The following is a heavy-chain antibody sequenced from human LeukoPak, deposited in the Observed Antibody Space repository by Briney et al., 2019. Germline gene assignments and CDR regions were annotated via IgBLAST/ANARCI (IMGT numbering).Heavy chain of an antibody. CDR3: ARADCSSSTCYLRRSWFDP. Sequence: PGGSLRVSCAASGFTFRTYAMSWVRQAPGKGLEWVSTISGSGGSTYYADSVKGRFTISRDNSKKTLYLQMNSLRAEDTAVYYCARADCSSSTCYLRRSWFDPWGQGTLVTVSS. CDR2: ISGSGGST. J-gene: IGHJ5*02. D-gene: IGHD2-2*01. V-gene: IGHV3-23*01. CDR1: GFTFRTYA.